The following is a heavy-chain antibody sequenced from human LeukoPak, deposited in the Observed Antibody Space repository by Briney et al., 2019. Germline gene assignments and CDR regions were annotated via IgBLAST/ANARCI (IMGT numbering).Heavy chain of an antibody. D-gene: IGHD3-22*01. CDR3: AKDRGVVITTNFDY. Sequence: GGSLRLSCAASGFTFSSYAMSWVRQAPGKGLEWVSAISGSGGSTYYADSVKGRFTISRDNPKNTLYLQMNSLRAEDTAVYYCAKDRGVVITTNFDYWGQGTLVTVSS. J-gene: IGHJ4*02. V-gene: IGHV3-23*01. CDR2: ISGSGGST. CDR1: GFTFSSYA.